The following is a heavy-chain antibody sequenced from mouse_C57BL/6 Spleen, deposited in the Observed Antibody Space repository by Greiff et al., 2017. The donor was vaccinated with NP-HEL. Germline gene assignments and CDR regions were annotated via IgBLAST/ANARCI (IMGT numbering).Heavy chain of an antibody. CDR3: AREGGYGNYDYFDY. Sequence: VQLQQSGPELVKPGASVKISCKASGYTFTDYYMNWVKQSHGKSLEWIGDINPNNGGTSYNQKFKGKATLTVDKSSSTAYMELRSLTSEDSAVYYCAREGGYGNYDYFDYWGQGTTLTVSS. CDR2: INPNNGGT. D-gene: IGHD2-10*02. J-gene: IGHJ2*01. V-gene: IGHV1-26*01. CDR1: GYTFTDYY.